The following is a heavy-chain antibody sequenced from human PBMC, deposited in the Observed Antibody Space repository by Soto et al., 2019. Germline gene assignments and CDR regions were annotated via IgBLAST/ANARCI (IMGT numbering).Heavy chain of an antibody. V-gene: IGHV3-23*01. CDR3: AKVRASYLSASYFYYGLEV. J-gene: IGHJ6*02. D-gene: IGHD2-21*01. CDR1: GFTFSHYA. Sequence: PVGSLRLSCAASGFTFSHYALSWVRQAPGGGLEWVSSISGSGSSVYLADSVRGRFAMSRDLSTNTVSLQMNSLTVEDTAIYYCAKVRASYLSASYFYYGLEVWGQGTTVTVSS. CDR2: ISGSGSSV.